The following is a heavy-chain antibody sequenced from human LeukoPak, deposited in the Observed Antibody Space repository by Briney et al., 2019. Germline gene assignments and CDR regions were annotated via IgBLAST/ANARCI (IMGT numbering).Heavy chain of an antibody. J-gene: IGHJ4*02. CDR1: GFTFSSYG. CDR2: VTYGDNID. Sequence: TGGSLRLSCAASGFTFSSYGMNWVRQAPGKGLEWLAVVTYGDNIDYYRDSVKGRFTISRDNSQNTLYLQMNRLRAEDTAVSYGVREQDSAWYKVSTYGSQGTLVTVSS. CDR3: VREQDSAWYKVSTY. D-gene: IGHD1-14*01. V-gene: IGHV3-33*01.